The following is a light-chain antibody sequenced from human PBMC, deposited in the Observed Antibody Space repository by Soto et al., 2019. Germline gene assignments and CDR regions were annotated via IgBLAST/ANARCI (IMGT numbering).Light chain of an antibody. V-gene: IGKV3-11*01. CDR3: QQYNSYST. Sequence: EIVLTQSPATLSLSPGERATLSCRASQSVSSYLACYQQKPRQAPRLLVYDAASRATGIPARIGGSGCATDFPLTIRSLEPDDFATYSGQQYNSYSTFGQGTKVEIK. CDR1: QSVSSY. J-gene: IGKJ1*01. CDR2: DAA.